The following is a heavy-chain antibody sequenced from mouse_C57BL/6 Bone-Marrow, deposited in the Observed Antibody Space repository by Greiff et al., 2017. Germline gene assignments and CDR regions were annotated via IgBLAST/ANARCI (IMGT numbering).Heavy chain of an antibody. Sequence: EVMLVASGGGLVKPGGSLKLSCAVSGFAFSDSGMHWVRQAPETGLEWVAYISSGSSTIYYADTVKGRFTITRDNAKTTLFLQMTSLRYEDTAMYYCARARVHYDAMDYWGQGTSVTVSS. CDR1: GFAFSDSG. D-gene: IGHD2-14*01. V-gene: IGHV5-17*01. CDR3: ARARVHYDAMDY. CDR2: ISSGSSTI. J-gene: IGHJ4*01.